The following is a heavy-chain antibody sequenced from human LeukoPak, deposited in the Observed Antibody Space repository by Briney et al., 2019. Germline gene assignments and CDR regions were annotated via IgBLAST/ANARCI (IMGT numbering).Heavy chain of an antibody. V-gene: IGHV4-59*08. CDR2: TSYSGGV. J-gene: IGHJ5*02. D-gene: IGHD3-10*01. Sequence: KSSETLSLTCTVSSDSISDYYWGWIRQPPGKGLEWIGYTSYSGGVSYNPSLKPPVTISLDTSRNQVSLKLSSVTAADTAIYYCVRVHYSSGSLSSWFDPWGRGILVTVSS. CDR3: VRVHYSSGSLSSWFDP. CDR1: SDSISDYY.